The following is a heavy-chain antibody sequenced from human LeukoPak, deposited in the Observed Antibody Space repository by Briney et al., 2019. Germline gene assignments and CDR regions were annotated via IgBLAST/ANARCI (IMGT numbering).Heavy chain of an antibody. D-gene: IGHD6-19*01. CDR1: GFTFSSYA. CDR2: ISGSGGST. Sequence: PGGSLRLSCAASGFTFSSYAMSWVRQAPGKGLEWVSAISGSGGSTYYADSVKGRFTISRDNSKNTLYLQMNSLRAEDTAVYYCAKDLEQGAVADPGGFDYWGQGTLVTVSS. V-gene: IGHV3-23*01. J-gene: IGHJ4*02. CDR3: AKDLEQGAVADPGGFDY.